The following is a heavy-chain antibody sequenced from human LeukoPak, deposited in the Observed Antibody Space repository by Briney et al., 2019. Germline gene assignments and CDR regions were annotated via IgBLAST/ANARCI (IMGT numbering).Heavy chain of an antibody. Sequence: SETLSLTCTVSGGSINSYYWTWIRQPAGKGLEWIGRIHINGNTNYSPSLKSRVTMSVDTSKNQFSLKLSSVTAADTAVYYCARESVAVSGFDYWGQGTLVTVSS. V-gene: IGHV4-4*07. CDR2: IHINGNT. J-gene: IGHJ4*02. CDR3: ARESVAVSGFDY. D-gene: IGHD6-19*01. CDR1: GGSINSYY.